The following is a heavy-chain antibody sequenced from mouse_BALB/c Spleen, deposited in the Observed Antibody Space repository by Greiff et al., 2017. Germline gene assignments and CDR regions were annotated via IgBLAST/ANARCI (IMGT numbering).Heavy chain of an antibody. D-gene: IGHD3-1*01. V-gene: IGHV1S34*01. CDR2: ISCYNGAT. Sequence: LVKTGASVTISCKASGYSFTGYYMHWVKQSHGKSLEWIGYISCYNGATSYNQKFKGKATFTVDTSSSTAYMQFNSLTSEDSAVYYCARRQLFAAMDYWGQGTSVTVSS. CDR3: ARRQLFAAMDY. CDR1: GYSFTGYY. J-gene: IGHJ4*01.